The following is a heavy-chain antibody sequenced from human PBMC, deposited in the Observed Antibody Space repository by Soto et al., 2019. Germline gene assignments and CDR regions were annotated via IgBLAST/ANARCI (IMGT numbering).Heavy chain of an antibody. V-gene: IGHV4-59*01. CDR3: VSYRGAFYFDH. Sequence: PSETLSLTGTVSGGSRSSNYWSWIRQSPAKGLEWIGFVYYGGTNYNPSFESRVTMSVDTPKKQFSLELTDVTAADTAVYYCVSYRGAFYFDHWGQGTLVTVSS. CDR2: VYYGGT. J-gene: IGHJ4*02. CDR1: GGSRSSNY. D-gene: IGHD4-4*01.